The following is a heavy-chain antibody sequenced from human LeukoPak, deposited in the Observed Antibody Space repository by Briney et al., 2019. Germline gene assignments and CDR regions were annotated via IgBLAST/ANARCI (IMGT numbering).Heavy chain of an antibody. CDR1: GGSISSYY. D-gene: IGHD4-17*01. V-gene: IGHV4-59*01. CDR2: IYYSGST. CDR3: ARLDYGEYVTVDY. J-gene: IGHJ4*02. Sequence: SETLSLTCTVSGGSISSYYWSWIRQPPGRGLEWIGYIYYSGSTNYNPSLKSRVTISVDTSKNQFSLKLSSVTAADTAVYYCARLDYGEYVTVDYWGQGTLVTLSS.